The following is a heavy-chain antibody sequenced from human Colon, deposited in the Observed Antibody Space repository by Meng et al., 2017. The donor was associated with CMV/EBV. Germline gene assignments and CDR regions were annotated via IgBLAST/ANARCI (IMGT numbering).Heavy chain of an antibody. CDR1: GGSISSDY. Sequence: SQTPSLTCTVSGGSISSDYWSWIRQPPGKGLEWILYIYPSGITKHNPSLKSRVTISVDTSKNQLSLRLSSVTAADTGVYYCARGGSSGYYGLDVWGQGTTVTVSS. CDR3: ARGGSSGYYGLDV. J-gene: IGHJ6*02. V-gene: IGHV4-59*01. CDR2: IYPSGIT. D-gene: IGHD2-15*01.